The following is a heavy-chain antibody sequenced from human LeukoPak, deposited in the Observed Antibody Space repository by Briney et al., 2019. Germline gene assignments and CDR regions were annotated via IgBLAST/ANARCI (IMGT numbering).Heavy chain of an antibody. J-gene: IGHJ4*02. CDR1: GDSIRTHY. CDR3: ARAAVDSSGYNAIDY. CDR2: IYHSGNA. Sequence: PSETLSLTCTVSGDSIRTHYWSWIRQSPGQGLEWIGYIYHSGNAMYNPSLKSRVTMSVDTSKNQFSLKLSSVTAADTAVYYCARAAVDSSGYNAIDYWGQGTLVTASS. V-gene: IGHV4-59*11. D-gene: IGHD3-22*01.